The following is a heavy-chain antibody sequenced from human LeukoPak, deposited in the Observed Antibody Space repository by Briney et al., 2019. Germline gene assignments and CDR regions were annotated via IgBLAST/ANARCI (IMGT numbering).Heavy chain of an antibody. CDR2: MNHRGST. Sequence: PSETLSLTCAVYGDSFSGYYWSGLRQPPGKGREWGGEMNHRGSTNYNPSLKSRVTISVDTSNNQFSLMLRSVTAADTAVYYCARGWWGDHGIEGYYFDYWGQGTLVTVSS. J-gene: IGHJ4*02. CDR3: ARGWWGDHGIEGYYFDY. D-gene: IGHD2-8*02. CDR1: GDSFSGYY. V-gene: IGHV4-34*01.